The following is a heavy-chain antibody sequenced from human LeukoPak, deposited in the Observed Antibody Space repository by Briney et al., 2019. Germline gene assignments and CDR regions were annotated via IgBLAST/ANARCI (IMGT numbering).Heavy chain of an antibody. Sequence: GGSLRLSCAASGFTFSSYAMSWVRQAPGKGLEWVSAISGSGGGRYYADSVKGRFTISRDNSKNTLYLQMNSLRAEDTAVYYCAKDPHTSRITMIVVDFDYWGQGTLVTVSS. V-gene: IGHV3-23*01. CDR2: ISGSGGGR. D-gene: IGHD3-22*01. J-gene: IGHJ4*02. CDR1: GFTFSSYA. CDR3: AKDPHTSRITMIVVDFDY.